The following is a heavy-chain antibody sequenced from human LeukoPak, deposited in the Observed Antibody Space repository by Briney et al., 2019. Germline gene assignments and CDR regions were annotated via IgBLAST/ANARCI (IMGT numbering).Heavy chain of an antibody. CDR3: ASLLQGDGMDV. D-gene: IGHD4-11*01. CDR1: GFIFSSYG. Sequence: GGSLRLSCAASGFIFSSYGMHWVRQAPGKGLEWVAVIWYDGSNTYYADSVKGRFTISRGNSKNTLYLQMNSLRAEDTAVYYCASLLQGDGMDVWGKGTTVTVSS. V-gene: IGHV3-33*01. J-gene: IGHJ6*04. CDR2: IWYDGSNT.